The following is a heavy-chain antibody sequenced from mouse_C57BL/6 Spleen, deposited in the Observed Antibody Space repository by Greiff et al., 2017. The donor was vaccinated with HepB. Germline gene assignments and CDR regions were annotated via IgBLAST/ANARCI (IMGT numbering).Heavy chain of an antibody. CDR2: IHPNSGST. Sequence: QVQLKESGAELVKPGASVKLSCKASGYTFTSYWMHWVKQRPGQGLEWIGMIHPNSGSTNYNEKFKSKATLTVDKSSSTAYMQLSSLTSEDSAVYYCAQITTVVPWYFDVWGTGTTVTVSS. V-gene: IGHV1-64*01. D-gene: IGHD1-1*01. J-gene: IGHJ1*03. CDR3: AQITTVVPWYFDV. CDR1: GYTFTSYW.